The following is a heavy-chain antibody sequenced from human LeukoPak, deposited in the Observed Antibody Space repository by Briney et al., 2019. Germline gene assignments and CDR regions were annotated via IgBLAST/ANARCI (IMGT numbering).Heavy chain of an antibody. CDR3: VLSTLPTVTNGDY. CDR1: VVTFSSDA. CDR2: IIPILGIA. J-gene: IGHJ4*02. V-gene: IGHV1-69*04. Sequence: SVTVSCKASVVTFSSDAIGWGPQAPGQGLEWMGRIIPILGIANYAQTFQGRVTITAVNSTSTAYMELSSLRSAATAVYYCVLSTLPTVTNGDYWGQGTLVTVSS. D-gene: IGHD4-17*01.